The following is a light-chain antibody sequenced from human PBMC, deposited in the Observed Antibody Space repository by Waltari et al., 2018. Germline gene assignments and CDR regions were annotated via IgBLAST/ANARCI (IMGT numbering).Light chain of an antibody. CDR3: QQYYTTPCT. Sequence: DIVLTQTPDSLALSLGERGSISCRTSQSVLSSTNSNNYLAWYQQRPGQPPTLLFYWASTRVSGFPALFDGSGSGTDFTLPISSLQAEDFAVYYCQQYYTTPCTFGQGTRLEIK. CDR1: QSVLSSTNSNNY. CDR2: WAS. V-gene: IGKV4-1*01. J-gene: IGKJ2*02.